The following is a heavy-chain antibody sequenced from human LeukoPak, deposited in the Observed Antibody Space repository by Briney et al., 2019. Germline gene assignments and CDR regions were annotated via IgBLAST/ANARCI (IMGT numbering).Heavy chain of an antibody. V-gene: IGHV3-74*01. J-gene: IGHJ2*01. CDR3: ARDTGWYFDL. Sequence: GGSLRLSCAASGFTFSTYWMHWVRQAPGKGLVWVSHIKSDGSSTSYADSVKGRFTISRDNAKNTLYLQMISLRAEDTAVYYCARDTGWYFDLWGRGTLVTVSS. CDR1: GFTFSTYW. D-gene: IGHD4-17*01. CDR2: IKSDGSST.